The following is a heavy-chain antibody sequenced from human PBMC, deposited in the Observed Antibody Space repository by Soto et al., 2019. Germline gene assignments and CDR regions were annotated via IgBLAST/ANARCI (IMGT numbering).Heavy chain of an antibody. CDR2: IGGGGVPT. D-gene: IGHD2-2*01. V-gene: IGHV3-23*01. CDR3: AKVGYCSSTSCNDY. Sequence: GGSLRLSCAASGFTFSNYAMSWVRQAPGKGLEWVSAIGGGGVPTYYADSVKGRFTISRDNSKNTLYLQMNSLRAEDTAVYYCAKVGYCSSTSCNDYWGQGTLVTVSS. J-gene: IGHJ4*02. CDR1: GFTFSNYA.